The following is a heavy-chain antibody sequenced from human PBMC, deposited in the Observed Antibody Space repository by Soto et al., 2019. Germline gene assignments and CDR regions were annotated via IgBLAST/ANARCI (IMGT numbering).Heavy chain of an antibody. CDR2: ISYDGSNK. Sequence: GGSLRLSCAASGFTFSSYGMHWVRQAPGKGLEWVAVISYDGSNKYYADSVKGRFTISRDNSKNTLYLQMNSLRAEDTAVYYCAKDADQYCSSTSCSYFDYWGQGTLVTVSS. CDR1: GFTFSSYG. V-gene: IGHV3-30*18. D-gene: IGHD2-2*01. CDR3: AKDADQYCSSTSCSYFDY. J-gene: IGHJ4*02.